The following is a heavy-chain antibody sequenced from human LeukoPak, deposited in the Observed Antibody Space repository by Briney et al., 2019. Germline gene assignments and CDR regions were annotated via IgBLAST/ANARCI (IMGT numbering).Heavy chain of an antibody. CDR2: ISSSSTI. Sequence: GGSLRLSCAASGFTFSSYSMNWVRQAPGKGLEWVSYISSSSTIYYADSVRGRFTISRDNSKNTLCLQMNSLRAEDTAVYYCGPQKVGDTSSRVGWFDTWGQGPLVPVSS. CDR1: GFTFSSYS. V-gene: IGHV3-48*01. CDR3: GPQKVGDTSSRVGWFDT. D-gene: IGHD1-26*01. J-gene: IGHJ5*02.